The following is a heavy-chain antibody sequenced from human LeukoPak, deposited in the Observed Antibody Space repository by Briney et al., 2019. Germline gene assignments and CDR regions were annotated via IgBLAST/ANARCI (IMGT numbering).Heavy chain of an antibody. CDR2: INSVCTTT. CDR1: GFAFSTYS. J-gene: IGHJ4*02. Sequence: PGGSLPLSCPACGFAFSTYSMNWPRQPPGKGLEWVASINSVCTTTHYAFSVKGRFTISRDNAQNLLYLQMNGVRGDDAALYYCLRGDSRDSWGQGTLVTVSS. D-gene: IGHD3-22*01. V-gene: IGHV3-21*06. CDR3: LRGDSRDS.